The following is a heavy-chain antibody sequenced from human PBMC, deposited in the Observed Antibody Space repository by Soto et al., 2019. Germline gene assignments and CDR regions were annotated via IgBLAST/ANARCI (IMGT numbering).Heavy chain of an antibody. Sequence: PSETLSLTCAVYGGSFSGYYWSWIRQPPGKGLEWIGEINHSGSTNYNPSLKSRVTISVDTSKNQFSLKLSSVTAADTAVYYCARGGWYLVRYYYGMDVWGRGTTVTVSS. V-gene: IGHV4-34*01. D-gene: IGHD2-15*01. CDR3: ARGGWYLVRYYYGMDV. J-gene: IGHJ6*02. CDR1: GGSFSGYY. CDR2: INHSGST.